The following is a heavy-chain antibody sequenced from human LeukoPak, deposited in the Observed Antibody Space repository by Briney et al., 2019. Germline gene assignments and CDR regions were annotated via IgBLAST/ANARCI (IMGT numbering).Heavy chain of an antibody. J-gene: IGHJ4*02. D-gene: IGHD4-17*01. CDR1: GGSVSSGSYY. CDR3: AREGLYGDYVWSLDY. Sequence: SDTLSLTCTVSGGSVSSGSYYWSWIRQPPGKGLEWIGYIYYSGSTHYNPSLKSRVTITVDTSKNQFSLKLSAVTSAGTAVYYCAREGLYGDYVWSLDYWGEGTL. V-gene: IGHV4-61*01. CDR2: IYYSGST.